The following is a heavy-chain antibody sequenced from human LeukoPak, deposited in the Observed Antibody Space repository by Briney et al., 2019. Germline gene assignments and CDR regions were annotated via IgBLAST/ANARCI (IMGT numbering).Heavy chain of an antibody. CDR1: GYTFTVYY. J-gene: IGHJ4*02. V-gene: IGHV1-2*02. D-gene: IGHD3-22*01. CDR2: INPNSGGT. CDR3: ARVGDSSGYYFAFDY. Sequence: ASVKVSCKASGYTFTVYYMHWVRQAPGQGLEWMGWINPNSGGTNYAQKFQGRVTMTRDTSISTAYMELSRLRSDDTAVYYCARVGDSSGYYFAFDYWGQGTLVTVSS.